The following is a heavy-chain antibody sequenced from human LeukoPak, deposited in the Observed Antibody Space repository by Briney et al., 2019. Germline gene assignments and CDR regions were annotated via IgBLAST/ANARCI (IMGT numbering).Heavy chain of an antibody. D-gene: IGHD3-22*01. J-gene: IGHJ3*02. Sequence: GASVKVSCKASGYTFTSYAMHWVRQAPGQRLEWMGWSNAGNGNTKYSQEFQGRVTITTDTSTSTAYMELRSLRSDDTAVYYCARDDDSSGYPTFDIWGQGTMVTVSS. CDR1: GYTFTSYA. CDR3: ARDDDSSGYPTFDI. V-gene: IGHV1-3*02. CDR2: SNAGNGNT.